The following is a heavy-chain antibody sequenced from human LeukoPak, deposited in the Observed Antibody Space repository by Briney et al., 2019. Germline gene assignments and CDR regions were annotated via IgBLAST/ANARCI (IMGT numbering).Heavy chain of an antibody. CDR3: AMSPGYVSYYFDY. V-gene: IGHV3-23*01. CDR1: GFTFSNDA. J-gene: IGHJ4*02. CDR2: ISGSGGDT. Sequence: PGGSLRLSCAASGFTFSNDAVSWVRQAPGKGLECISRISGSGGDTYYADSVEGRFTISTDNSQNTLYLQMNSLRAEDTAVYYCAMSPGYVSYYFDYWGQGTLVTVSS. D-gene: IGHD3-16*02.